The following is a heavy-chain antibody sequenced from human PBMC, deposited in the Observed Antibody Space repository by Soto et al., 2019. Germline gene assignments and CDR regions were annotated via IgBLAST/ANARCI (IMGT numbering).Heavy chain of an antibody. Sequence: PSETLSLTCIVSGGSISSNDFYWSWIRQPPGKGLEWIGYMYNTGSTVYNPSFKSRVTISVDTSKNQFSLKLNSVTAADTAVYYCARDLWGYCGTDCYPLDVWGQGTTVTVSS. CDR2: MYNTGST. V-gene: IGHV4-61*08. J-gene: IGHJ6*02. D-gene: IGHD2-21*02. CDR1: GGSISSNDFY. CDR3: ARDLWGYCGTDCYPLDV.